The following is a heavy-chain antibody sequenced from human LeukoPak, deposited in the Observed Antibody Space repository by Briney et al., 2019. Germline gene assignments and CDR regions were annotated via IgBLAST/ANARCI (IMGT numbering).Heavy chain of an antibody. CDR1: GDSVSSNNGA. Sequence: SQTLSLTCGISGDSVSSNNGAWNWIRQSPSRGLEWLGRTYYRSKWYNDYAGSMKGRITISPDTSKNQFSLKLSSVTAADTAVYYCARLSIVGATNSDYWGQGTLVTVSS. V-gene: IGHV6-1*01. CDR2: TYYRSKWYN. J-gene: IGHJ4*02. CDR3: ARLSIVGATNSDY. D-gene: IGHD1-26*01.